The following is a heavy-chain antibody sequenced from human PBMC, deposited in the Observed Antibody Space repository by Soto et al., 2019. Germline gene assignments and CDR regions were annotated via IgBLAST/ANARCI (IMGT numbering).Heavy chain of an antibody. Sequence: QVQLVQSGAEVKKPGASVKVSCKASGYTFTSYGISWVRQAPGQGLEWMGWISAYNGNTNYAQKLQGRITMATVTSTSTAYMELRCLRPDDTAVYYCAIGGDYGDHFEEFGGYYYGMDVWGQGTTVTVSS. CDR2: ISAYNGNT. CDR3: AIGGDYGDHFEEFGGYYYGMDV. CDR1: GYTFTSYG. J-gene: IGHJ6*02. D-gene: IGHD4-17*01. V-gene: IGHV1-18*01.